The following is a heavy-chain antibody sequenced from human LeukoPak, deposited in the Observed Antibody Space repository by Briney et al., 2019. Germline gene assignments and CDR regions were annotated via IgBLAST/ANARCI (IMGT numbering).Heavy chain of an antibody. V-gene: IGHV3-48*03. D-gene: IGHD3-22*01. Sequence: GGSLRLSCAASGFTFSSYEMNWVRQAPGKGLEWVSYISSSGSTIYYADSVKGRFTIARDNAKNSLYLQMNSLRAEDTAVYYCARVIRHSSGYYYCGLDYWGQGTLVTVSS. J-gene: IGHJ4*02. CDR1: GFTFSSYE. CDR3: ARVIRHSSGYYYCGLDY. CDR2: ISSSGSTI.